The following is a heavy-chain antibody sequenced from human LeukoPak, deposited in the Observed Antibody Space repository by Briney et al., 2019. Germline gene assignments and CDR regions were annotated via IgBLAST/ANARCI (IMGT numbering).Heavy chain of an antibody. CDR2: ISYDGSNK. CDR3: ARDFSNRFDP. CDR1: GFTFSSYG. D-gene: IGHD3-3*01. Sequence: PGGSLRLSCAASGFTFSSYGMLWVRQAPGKGVELVAVISYDGSNKYYADSVKGRFTISSDNSKNTLYLQMNSLRAEDTAVYYCARDFSNRFDPWGQGTLVTVSS. V-gene: IGHV3-30*03. J-gene: IGHJ5*02.